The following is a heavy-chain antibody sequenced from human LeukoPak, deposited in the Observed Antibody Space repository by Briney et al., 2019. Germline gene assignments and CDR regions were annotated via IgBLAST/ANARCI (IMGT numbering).Heavy chain of an antibody. V-gene: IGHV6-1*01. CDR3: ARGRRSYYGMDV. CDR1: GDSVSSNSAA. CDR2: TYYYYKWHN. Sequence: SQTLSLTCAISGDSVSSNSAAWHWIRQSPSRGLEWLGRTYYYYKWHNDYAESVKSRITGNPDTSKNHFSLHLSSVTPEDTAVYYCARGRRSYYGMDVWGQGTTVTVSS. J-gene: IGHJ6*02.